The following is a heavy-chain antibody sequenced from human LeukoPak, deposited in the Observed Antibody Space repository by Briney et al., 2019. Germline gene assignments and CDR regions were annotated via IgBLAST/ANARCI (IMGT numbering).Heavy chain of an antibody. V-gene: IGHV3-23*01. Sequence: GGSLRLSCAASGFTFSSYAMSWVRQAPGKGLEWVSAISGSGGSTYYADSVKGRFTISRDNSKNTLYLQMNSLRDEDTAVYYCVRGVDTMPRFDHWGQGTLVTVSS. CDR3: VRGVDTMPRFDH. CDR1: GFTFSSYA. J-gene: IGHJ4*02. CDR2: ISGSGGST. D-gene: IGHD2-2*01.